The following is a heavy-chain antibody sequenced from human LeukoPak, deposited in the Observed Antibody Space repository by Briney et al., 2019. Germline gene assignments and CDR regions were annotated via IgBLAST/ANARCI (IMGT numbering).Heavy chain of an antibody. J-gene: IGHJ4*02. V-gene: IGHV3-23*01. CDR3: AKDLSKGLLYRRGMYYFDY. CDR1: GFTLSSYA. CDR2: ISVSGNT. Sequence: GGSLRLSCAASGFTLSSYAMSWVRQGPGKGLEWVSAISVSGNTYHADSVKGRFTISRDNSKNTLYLQMNSLRAEDTAVYYCAKDLSKGLLYRRGMYYFDYWGQGTLVTVSS. D-gene: IGHD3-3*01.